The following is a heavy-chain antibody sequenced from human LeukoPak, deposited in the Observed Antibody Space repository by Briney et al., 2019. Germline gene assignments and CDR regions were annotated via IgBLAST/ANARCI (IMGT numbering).Heavy chain of an antibody. V-gene: IGHV3-23*01. Sequence: PGGSLRLSCAVSGLTFSSYAMTWVRQAPGKGLEWVSSISNSGGTTYHADSVKGRFTMSRDDSKNTLYLQMNSLRAEDTAVYFCAKLPSGSYTDYWGQGILVTVSS. CDR2: ISNSGGTT. CDR3: AKLPSGSYTDY. CDR1: GLTFSSYA. D-gene: IGHD1-26*01. J-gene: IGHJ4*02.